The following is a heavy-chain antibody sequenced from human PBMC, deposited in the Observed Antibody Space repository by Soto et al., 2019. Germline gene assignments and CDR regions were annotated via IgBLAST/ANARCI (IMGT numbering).Heavy chain of an antibody. D-gene: IGHD3-22*01. CDR3: AKAYYYDSSGYYPFDY. Sequence: PVGSLRLSCAASGFTFDDYAMHWVRQAPGKGLEWVSGISWNSGSIGYADSVKGRFTISRDNAKNSLYLQMNSLRAEDAALYYCAKAYYYDSSGYYPFDYWGQGTLVTVSS. CDR1: GFTFDDYA. J-gene: IGHJ4*02. CDR2: ISWNSGSI. V-gene: IGHV3-9*01.